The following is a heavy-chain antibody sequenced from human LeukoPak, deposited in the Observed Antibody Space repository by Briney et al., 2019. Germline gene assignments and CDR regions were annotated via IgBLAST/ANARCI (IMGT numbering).Heavy chain of an antibody. CDR2: ISSSGSPI. J-gene: IGHJ6*04. D-gene: IGHD3-10*02. CDR3: AELGITMIGGV. CDR1: GFTFSSYE. V-gene: IGHV3-48*03. Sequence: GGSLRLSCVASGFTFSSYEMNWVRQAPGKGLEWVSYISSSGSPIYYADSVKGRFTISRDNAKNSLYLQMNSLRAEDTAVYYCAELGITMIGGVWGKGTTVTISS.